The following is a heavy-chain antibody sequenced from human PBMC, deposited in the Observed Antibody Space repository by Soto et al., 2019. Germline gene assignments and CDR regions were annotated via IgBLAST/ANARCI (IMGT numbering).Heavy chain of an antibody. D-gene: IGHD5-12*01. V-gene: IGHV4-30-2*01. CDR1: GGSISSGGYS. CDR2: IYHSGST. J-gene: IGHJ4*02. CDR3: AAGGGLPRYC. Sequence: QLQLQESGSGLVKPSQTLSLTCAVSGGSISSGGYSWSWIRQPPGKGLEWIGYIYHSGSTYYNPSLXRXVXLXLDRSKTQFALKLSSVTAADTAVYYCAAGGGLPRYCWGQGTLVTVSS.